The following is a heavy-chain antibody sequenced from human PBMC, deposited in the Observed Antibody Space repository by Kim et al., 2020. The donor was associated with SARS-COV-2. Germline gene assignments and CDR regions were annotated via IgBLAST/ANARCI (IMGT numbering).Heavy chain of an antibody. V-gene: IGHV3-30*18. Sequence: GGSLRLSCAASGFTFSSYGMHWVRQAPGKGLEWVAVISYDGSNKYYADSVKGRFTISRDNSKNTLYLQMNSLRAEDTAVYYCAKSQSNWKQYPETQIGIVYWGQGTLVTVSS. CDR2: ISYDGSNK. D-gene: IGHD1-20*01. CDR3: AKSQSNWKQYPETQIGIVY. J-gene: IGHJ4*02. CDR1: GFTFSSYG.